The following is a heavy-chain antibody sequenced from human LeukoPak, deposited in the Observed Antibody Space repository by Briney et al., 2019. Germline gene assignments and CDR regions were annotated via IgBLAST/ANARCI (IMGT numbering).Heavy chain of an antibody. V-gene: IGHV3-21*01. CDR2: ISSSSSYI. J-gene: IGHJ4*02. D-gene: IGHD5-18*01. CDR3: ARDPMDTAMVTDY. Sequence: GGSLRLSCAASGFTFSSYSMNWVRQAPGKGLEWVSSISSSSSYIYYADSVKGRFTISRDNAKNSLYLQMNSLRAEDTAVYYCARDPMDTAMVTDYWGQGTLVTVSS. CDR1: GFTFSSYS.